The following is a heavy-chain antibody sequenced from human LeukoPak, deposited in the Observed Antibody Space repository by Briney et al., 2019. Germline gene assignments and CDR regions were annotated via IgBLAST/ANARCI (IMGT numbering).Heavy chain of an antibody. D-gene: IGHD1-26*01. J-gene: IGHJ4*02. CDR1: GGSISSYY. Sequence: PSETLSLTCTVSGGSISSYYWSWIRQPPGKGLEWIGYIYYSGSTNYNPSLKSRVTISVDTSKNQFSLKLTSVTAADTAVYYCARGVGATRFDHWGQGTLVTVSS. CDR2: IYYSGST. CDR3: ARGVGATRFDH. V-gene: IGHV4-59*01.